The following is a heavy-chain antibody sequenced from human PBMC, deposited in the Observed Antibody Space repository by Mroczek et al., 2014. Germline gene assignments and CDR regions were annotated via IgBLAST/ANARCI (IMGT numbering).Heavy chain of an antibody. D-gene: IGHD2-2*01. CDR2: ISWNSGSI. CDR1: GFTFDDYA. J-gene: IGHJ6*03. V-gene: IGHV3-9*01. Sequence: VQLQESGGGLVQPGRSLRLSCAASGFTFDDYAMHWVRQAPGKGLEWVSGISWNSGSIGYADSVKGRFTISRDNAKNSLYLQMNSLRAEDTALYYCAKGIGCSSTSCYYYMDVWGKGTTVTVSS. CDR3: AKGIGCSSTSCYYYMDV.